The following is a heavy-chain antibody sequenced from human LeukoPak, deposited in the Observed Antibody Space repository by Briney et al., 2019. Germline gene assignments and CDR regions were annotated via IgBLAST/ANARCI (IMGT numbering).Heavy chain of an antibody. CDR3: ARDFTYYYDSGSSGPHYFDN. J-gene: IGHJ4*02. D-gene: IGHD3-10*01. CDR1: GFTFSNYA. V-gene: IGHV3-30*01. CDR2: ISSGGTYE. Sequence: GGSLRLSCAASGFTFSNYAMHWVRQAPGKGLEWVSLISSGGTYEYYADSVKGRFTISRDNSKNTLYLQLNSLRAEDTAVYYCARDFTYYYDSGSSGPHYFDNWGQGTLVTVSS.